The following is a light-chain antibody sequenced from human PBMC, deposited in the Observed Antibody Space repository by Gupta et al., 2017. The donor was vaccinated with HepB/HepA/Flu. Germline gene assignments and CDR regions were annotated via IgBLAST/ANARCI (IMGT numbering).Light chain of an antibody. J-gene: IGKJ3*01. CDR2: ATS. CDR3: QQSVISPFT. CDR1: QTIGNY. V-gene: IGKV1-39*01. Sequence: DIQVTQSPSSLSASVGDRVTLTCRASQTIGNYLNWYQQRPGKAPSLLIYATSTLKSGVPSRFSGSGSGTHFTLTISNLQPEDFASYFCQQSVISPFTFGHGT.